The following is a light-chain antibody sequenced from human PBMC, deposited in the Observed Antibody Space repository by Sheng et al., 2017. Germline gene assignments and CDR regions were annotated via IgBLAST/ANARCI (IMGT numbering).Light chain of an antibody. CDR1: SLRSYY. J-gene: IGLJ1*01. V-gene: IGLV3-19*01. CDR2: GMN. CDR3: NSRDTSVHHRYV. Sequence: SSELTQDPAVSVALGQTVRITCQGDSLRSYYANWYQQKPGQAPLIVIYGMNKRPSGTPDRFSGSNSGNTASLTITGAQAEDEADYYCNSRDTSVHHRYVFGTGTKVTVL.